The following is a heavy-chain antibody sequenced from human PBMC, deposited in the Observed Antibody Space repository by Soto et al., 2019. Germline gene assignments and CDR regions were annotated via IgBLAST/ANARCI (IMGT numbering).Heavy chain of an antibody. CDR3: ARQEGSTVYDYYGMDV. D-gene: IGHD4-4*01. J-gene: IGHJ6*02. CDR2: ISGSGDYT. V-gene: IGHV3-23*01. Sequence: PGGSLRLSCAASGFTFSICAMSWVRQAPGKGLEWVSGISGSGDYTYYADYVKGRFTISRDNAKSSLYLQMDSLRAEDTAVYYCARQEGSTVYDYYGMDVWGQGTTVTVSS. CDR1: GFTFSICA.